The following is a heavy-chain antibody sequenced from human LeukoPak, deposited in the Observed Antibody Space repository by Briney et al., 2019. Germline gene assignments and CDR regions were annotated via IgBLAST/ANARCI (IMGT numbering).Heavy chain of an antibody. Sequence: KPSETLSLTCAVYGGSFSGYYWSWIRQPPGKGLEWIGEINHSGSTNYNPSLKSRVTISVDTSKNQFSLKLSSVTAADTAVYYCARGPIGYYSTPSGRRGYFDYWGQGTLVTVSS. CDR1: GGSFSGYY. J-gene: IGHJ4*02. V-gene: IGHV4-34*01. CDR3: ARGPIGYYSTPSGRRGYFDY. D-gene: IGHD4-11*01. CDR2: INHSGST.